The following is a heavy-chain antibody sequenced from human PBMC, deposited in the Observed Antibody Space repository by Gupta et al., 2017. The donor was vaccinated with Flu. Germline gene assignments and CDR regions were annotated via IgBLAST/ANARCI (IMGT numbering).Heavy chain of an antibody. CDR1: GYSFNNYD. CDR3: ARGVTAGVDY. V-gene: IGHV1-8*01. D-gene: IGHD6-19*01. Sequence: QVQLVQSGTEVKEPGASVKVSCKASGYSFNNYDINWMRQATGQGLEWMGYMSPSSGNTGLAEKFQGRVTMTRDTSISTAYMALNYLKSEDTAVYYCARGVTAGVDYWGQGTLVTVSS. CDR2: MSPSSGNT. J-gene: IGHJ4*02.